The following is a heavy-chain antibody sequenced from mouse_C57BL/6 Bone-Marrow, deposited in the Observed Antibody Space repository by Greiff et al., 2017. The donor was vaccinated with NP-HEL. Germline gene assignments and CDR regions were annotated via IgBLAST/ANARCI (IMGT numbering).Heavy chain of an antibody. CDR2: LHPNRGST. J-gene: IGHJ2*01. V-gene: IGHV1-64*01. D-gene: IGHD4-1*01. CDR3: ARLVWDLYYFDY. CDR1: GYTFTSYW. Sequence: QVQLQQPGAELVKPGASVKLSCKASGYTFTSYWMHWVKQRPGQGLEWIGMLHPNRGSTNYNEKFKSKATLTVDKSSSTPYMQFSSLTSEDSAVYYCARLVWDLYYFDYWGQGTTLTVSS.